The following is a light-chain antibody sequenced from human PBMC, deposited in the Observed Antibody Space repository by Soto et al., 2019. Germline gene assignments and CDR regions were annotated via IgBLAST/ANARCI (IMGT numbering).Light chain of an antibody. CDR2: DTS. CDR3: QQYGTSEII. Sequence: DIVLTQSPDPLSLNTGTRATLXSSASQSLTNSYIAWYQVKPGQAPRLLIYDTSSRATGIPDRFSGSGSGTDFTLTITRLEPEDFAVFYCQQYGTSEIIFGQGTRLEI. CDR1: QSLTNSY. V-gene: IGKV3-20*01. J-gene: IGKJ5*01.